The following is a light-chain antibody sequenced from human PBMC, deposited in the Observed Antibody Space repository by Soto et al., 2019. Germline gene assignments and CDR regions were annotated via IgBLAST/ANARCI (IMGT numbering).Light chain of an antibody. J-gene: IGKJ1*01. CDR3: QQYGSSPET. CDR1: QSLSSKY. CDR2: GAS. Sequence: NVLTQSPCTLALSPGQRATLSCRASQSLSSKYLAWYQQKPGQAPRLLIYGASSRATGIPDRFSGSGSGTDFTLTISRLEPEDFELYYCQQYGSSPETFGQGTKVDIK. V-gene: IGKV3-20*01.